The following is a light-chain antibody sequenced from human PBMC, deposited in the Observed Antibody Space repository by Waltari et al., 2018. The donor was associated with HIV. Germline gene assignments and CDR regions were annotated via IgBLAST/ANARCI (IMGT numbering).Light chain of an antibody. J-gene: IGLJ3*02. CDR2: DNN. CDR1: SSNIGAGSD. CDR3: QSYDSGLRV. V-gene: IGLV1-40*01. Sequence: QSVLTQPPSVSGAPGQRVTISCTGSSSNIGAGSDVHWYQQLPGTAPKLLIDDNNSRPSGVPDRVSGSKSGTSASLAITGLQAEDEADYYCQSYDSGLRVFGGGTKLTVL.